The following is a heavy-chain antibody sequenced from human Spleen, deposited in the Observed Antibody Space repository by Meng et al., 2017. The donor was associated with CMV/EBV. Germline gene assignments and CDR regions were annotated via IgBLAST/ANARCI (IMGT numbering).Heavy chain of an antibody. V-gene: IGHV3-23*01. CDR2: INGVGHHT. D-gene: IGHD2-2*01. CDR1: GFTFSTYS. J-gene: IGHJ5*02. Sequence: GESLKISCAASGFTFSTYSMNWVRQAPGKGLEWVSSINGVGHHTNYAASVEGRFTVSRDNGKNTFYLQMNTLRGDDTARYYCAKGYCSATSCGLNWFDTWGQGTLVTVSS. CDR3: AKGYCSATSCGLNWFDT.